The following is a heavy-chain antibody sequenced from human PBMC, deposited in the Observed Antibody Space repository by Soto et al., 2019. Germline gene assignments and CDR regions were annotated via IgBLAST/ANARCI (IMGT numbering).Heavy chain of an antibody. CDR1: GGIFKNFD. D-gene: IGHD2-2*01. Sequence: QVQLVQSGSEVKRPGSSVKVSCKTSGGIFKNFDFGWVRQSPGQGLEWMGEIIPLFNATNYAQKFRGRVTVTADESTRTAYMELTRLTYDDTAVYFCAINAERNAQKFDFWGQGTLVTVSS. J-gene: IGHJ4*02. V-gene: IGHV1-69*01. CDR3: AINAERNAQKFDF. CDR2: IIPLFNAT.